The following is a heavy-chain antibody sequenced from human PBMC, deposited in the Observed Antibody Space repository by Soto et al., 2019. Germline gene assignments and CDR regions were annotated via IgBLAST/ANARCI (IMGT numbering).Heavy chain of an antibody. CDR1: GFTFSSYD. J-gene: IGHJ4*02. V-gene: IGHV3-30*03. CDR2: ISYDGSNK. Sequence: GGSLRLSCAASGFTFSSYDMHWVRQAPGKGLEWVAVISYDGSNKYYADSVKGRFTISRDNSKNTLYLQMNSLKAEDTAVYYCAPWFGAFDYWGQGTLVTVSS. D-gene: IGHD3-10*01. CDR3: APWFGAFDY.